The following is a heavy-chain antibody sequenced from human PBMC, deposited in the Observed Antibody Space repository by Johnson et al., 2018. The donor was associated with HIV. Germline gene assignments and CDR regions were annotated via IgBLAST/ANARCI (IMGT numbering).Heavy chain of an antibody. CDR1: GFTFSSYD. D-gene: IGHD3-10*01. Sequence: VQLVESGGGLVQPGGSLRLSCAASGFTFSSYDMHWVRQATGKGLEWVSGISGSGGRTYYADSVKGRFTISRDNSKNTLYLQMTSLRVEDTAVYYCAKPKTGIDAFDIWGQGTMVTVSS. CDR3: AKPKTGIDAFDI. V-gene: IGHV3-23*04. CDR2: ISGSGGRT. J-gene: IGHJ3*02.